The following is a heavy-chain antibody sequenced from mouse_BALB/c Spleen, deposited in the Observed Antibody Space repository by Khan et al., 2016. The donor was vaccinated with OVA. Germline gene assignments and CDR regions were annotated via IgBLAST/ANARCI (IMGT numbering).Heavy chain of an antibody. J-gene: IGHJ2*01. V-gene: IGHV1S137*01. CDR3: TRPAYDGYYDY. Sequence: QMQLQQPGPELVRPGVSVKISCKGSGYTFTDYAMHWVKQSHAKSLEWIGLISTYSGNTNYKQKFKGKATMTVAKSSSTAYMELARLTSEDSAIYYCTRPAYDGYYDYWGQGTTLTVSS. CDR1: GYTFTDYA. D-gene: IGHD2-3*01. CDR2: ISTYSGNT.